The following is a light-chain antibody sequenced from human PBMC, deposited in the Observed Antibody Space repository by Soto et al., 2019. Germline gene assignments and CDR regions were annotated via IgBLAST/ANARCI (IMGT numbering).Light chain of an antibody. CDR1: TGSVTSGHY. Sequence: QTVVTQEPSLTVSPGGTVTLTCGSSTGSVTSGHYPYWFQQKPGQAPRTLIYDTSNKHSWTPARLSGSLLGDKAALTLSGAQPADEAVYYCLLSYSAALRVFGGGTQLTVL. CDR3: LLSYSAALRV. CDR2: DTS. J-gene: IGLJ2*01. V-gene: IGLV7-46*01.